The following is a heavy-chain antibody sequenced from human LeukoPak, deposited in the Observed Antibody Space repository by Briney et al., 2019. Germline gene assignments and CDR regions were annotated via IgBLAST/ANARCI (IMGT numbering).Heavy chain of an antibody. CDR1: GFTFSSYA. Sequence: GGSLRLSCAASGFTFSSYAMSWVRQAPGKGLEWVSAISGSGGSTYYADSVKGRFTIARDNAKKSLYLQMNSLRAEDTAVYYCARAYSETYGLGYYYMDVWGKGTTVTISS. J-gene: IGHJ6*03. D-gene: IGHD1-26*01. V-gene: IGHV3-23*01. CDR2: ISGSGGST. CDR3: ARAYSETYGLGYYYMDV.